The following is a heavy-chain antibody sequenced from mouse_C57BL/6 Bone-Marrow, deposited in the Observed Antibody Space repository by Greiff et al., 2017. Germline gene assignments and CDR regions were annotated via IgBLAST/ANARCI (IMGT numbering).Heavy chain of an antibody. V-gene: IGHV1-64*01. CDR1: GYTFTSYW. J-gene: IGHJ4*01. CDR2: IHPNGGST. Sequence: VQLQQPGAELVKPGASVKLSCKASGYTFTSYWMHWVKQRPGQGLEWIGMIHPNGGSTNYNEKFKSKATLTVDTSSSTAYMQLSSRTSEDSAVYYCASRFRMDYWGQGTSVTVSS. CDR3: ASRFRMDY.